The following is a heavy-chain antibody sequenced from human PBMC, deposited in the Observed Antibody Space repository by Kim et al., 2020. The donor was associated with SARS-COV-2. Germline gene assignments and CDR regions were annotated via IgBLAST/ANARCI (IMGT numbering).Heavy chain of an antibody. V-gene: IGHV4-31*02. J-gene: IGHJ4*02. Sequence: YYAPSLKSRVTISVEASKIQFSLKLSSVAAADTAVYYCATSIAAAGPFDYWGQGTLVTVSS. CDR3: ATSIAAAGPFDY. D-gene: IGHD6-13*01.